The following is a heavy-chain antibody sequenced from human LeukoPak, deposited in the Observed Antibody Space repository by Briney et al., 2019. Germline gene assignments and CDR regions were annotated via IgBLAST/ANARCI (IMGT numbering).Heavy chain of an antibody. J-gene: IGHJ4*02. D-gene: IGHD1-26*01. CDR2: IWYDGSNK. CDR3: ARGVGSGSRLRAGDY. V-gene: IGHV3-33*01. Sequence: GGSLRLSCEASGFTFSSYGMHWVRQAPGKGLEWVAVIWYDGSNKYYADSVKGRFTISRDNSKNTLYLQMYSLRAEDTAVYYCARGVGSGSRLRAGDYWGQGTLVTVSS. CDR1: GFTFSSYG.